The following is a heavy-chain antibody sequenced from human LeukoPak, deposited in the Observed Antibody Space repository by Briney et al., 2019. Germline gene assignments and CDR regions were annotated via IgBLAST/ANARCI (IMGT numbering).Heavy chain of an antibody. D-gene: IGHD3-9*01. Sequence: GGSLRLSCAASGFTFSSYGMSWVRQAPGKGLEWVSAISGSGGSTYYADSVKGRFTISRDNSKNTPYLQMNSLRAEDTAVYYCAKGSDYDILTGYAHFDYWGQGTLVTVSS. CDR3: AKGSDYDILTGYAHFDY. V-gene: IGHV3-23*01. J-gene: IGHJ4*02. CDR2: ISGSGGST. CDR1: GFTFSSYG.